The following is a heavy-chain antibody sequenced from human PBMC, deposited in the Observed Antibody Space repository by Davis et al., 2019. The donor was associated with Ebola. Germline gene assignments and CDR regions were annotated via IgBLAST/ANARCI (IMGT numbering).Heavy chain of an antibody. CDR3: ARCSGVVVVPAAIYYYYGMDV. D-gene: IGHD2-2*01. CDR2: IYYSGST. Sequence: MPSETLSLTCAISGGSISSSNWWRWVRQPPGKGLEWIGSIYYSGSTYYNPSLKSRVTISVDTSKNQFSLKLSSVTAADTAVYYCARCSGVVVVPAAIYYYYGMDVWGQGTTVTVSS. CDR1: GGSISSSNW. V-gene: IGHV4-39*01. J-gene: IGHJ6*02.